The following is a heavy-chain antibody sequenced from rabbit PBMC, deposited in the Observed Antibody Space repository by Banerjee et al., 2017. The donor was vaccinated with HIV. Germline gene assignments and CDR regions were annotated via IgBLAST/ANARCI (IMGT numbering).Heavy chain of an antibody. V-gene: IGHV1S45*01. J-gene: IGHJ4*01. D-gene: IGHD8-1*01. CDR3: ATDFGSYYHFYL. CDR1: GFSFSKSYC. CDR2: IYTGSGST. Sequence: QEQLEESGGDLVKPEGSLTLTCTASGFSFSKSYCICWVRQAPGKGLEWIGCIYTGSGSTYYASWAKGRFTISKTSSTTVTLQMTSLTAADTATYFCATDFGSYYHFYLWGPGTLVTVS.